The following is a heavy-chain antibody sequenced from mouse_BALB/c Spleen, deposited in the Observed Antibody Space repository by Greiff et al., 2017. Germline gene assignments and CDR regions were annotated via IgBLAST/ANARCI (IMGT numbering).Heavy chain of an antibody. D-gene: IGHD2-4*01. V-gene: IGHV3-2*02. CDR3: ARFMITTNYYAMDY. J-gene: IGHJ4*01. CDR1: GYSITSDYA. Sequence: EVKLQESGPGLVKPSQSLSLTCTVTGYSITSDYAWNWIRQFPGNKLEWMGYISYSGSTSYNPSLKSRISITRDTSKNQFFLQLNSVTTEDAATYYCARFMITTNYYAMDYWGQGTSVTVSS. CDR2: ISYSGST.